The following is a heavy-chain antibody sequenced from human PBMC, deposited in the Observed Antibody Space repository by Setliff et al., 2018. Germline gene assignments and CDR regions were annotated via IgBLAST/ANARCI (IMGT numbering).Heavy chain of an antibody. J-gene: IGHJ4*02. Sequence: PGGSLRLSCAASGFTFSSYWMHWVRQVPGKGLVWVSRVNSDGSRTDYADSVKGRFIISRDNAKNTLDLQMNSLRVEDTAVYYCARDLVGAAADFWGQGTLVTVS. V-gene: IGHV3-74*01. CDR2: VNSDGSRT. CDR3: ARDLVGAAADF. D-gene: IGHD1-26*01. CDR1: GFTFSSYW.